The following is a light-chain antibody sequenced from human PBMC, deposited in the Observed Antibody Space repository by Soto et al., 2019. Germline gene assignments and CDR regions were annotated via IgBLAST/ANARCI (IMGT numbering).Light chain of an antibody. CDR2: AAS. CDR1: QSVSSN. V-gene: IGKV3-15*01. J-gene: IGKJ1*01. CDR3: QHYNNWPPWT. Sequence: EIVMTQSLATLSVSPGERATLSCRASQSVSSNVAWYQHKPGQAPRLLIYAASTRATGIPARFSGSGSGTEFILTISSLQSEDFAVYYCQHYNNWPPWTFGQGSKVEIK.